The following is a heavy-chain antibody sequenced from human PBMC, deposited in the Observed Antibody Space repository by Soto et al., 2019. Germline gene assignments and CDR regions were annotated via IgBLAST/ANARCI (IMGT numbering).Heavy chain of an antibody. Sequence: QEQLVEYGGGVVQPGRSLRLSCAASGFTFSDYAMHWVRQAPGKGLEWVAVIWHDGSNKYFADSVKGRFTISRDNSKNMVYLQMNRLRVKDAAVYYCTGPALLVTTFDYWGQGILVTVSS. CDR2: IWHDGSNK. CDR3: TGPALLVTTFDY. V-gene: IGHV3-33*01. CDR1: GFTFSDYA. J-gene: IGHJ4*02. D-gene: IGHD4-17*01.